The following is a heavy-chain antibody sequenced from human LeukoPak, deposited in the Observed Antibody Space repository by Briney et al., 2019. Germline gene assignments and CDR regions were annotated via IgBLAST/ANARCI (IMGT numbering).Heavy chain of an antibody. Sequence: GASVKVSCKASGYTFTSYGISWVRQAPGQGLEWMGWISAYNGNTNYAQKLQGRVTMTTDTSTSTAYMELRSLRSDDTAVYYCARVSRLADYGDYRGGYWGQGTLVTVSS. V-gene: IGHV1-18*01. CDR1: GYTFTSYG. D-gene: IGHD4-17*01. CDR2: ISAYNGNT. CDR3: ARVSRLADYGDYRGGY. J-gene: IGHJ4*02.